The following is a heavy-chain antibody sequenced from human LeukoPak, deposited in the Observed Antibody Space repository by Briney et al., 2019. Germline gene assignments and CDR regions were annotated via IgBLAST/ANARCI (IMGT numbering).Heavy chain of an antibody. CDR3: ARDLAYGDYVAPDY. Sequence: GGSLRLSFAASGFTFSRYWMHWVRQAPGKGLVWVSRINSDGSSKDYAGSVKGRFTISRDNAKNTLYVQMNSLRAEDTAVYYCARDLAYGDYVAPDYWGQGTLVTVSS. V-gene: IGHV3-74*01. CDR2: INSDGSSK. CDR1: GFTFSRYW. D-gene: IGHD4-17*01. J-gene: IGHJ4*02.